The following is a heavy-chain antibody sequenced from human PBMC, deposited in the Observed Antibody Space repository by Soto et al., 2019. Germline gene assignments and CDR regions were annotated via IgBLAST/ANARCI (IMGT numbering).Heavy chain of an antibody. CDR1: GYTFTSYG. CDR3: ARGKRAATYYHYYYYMDV. J-gene: IGHJ6*03. CDR2: ISAYNGNT. D-gene: IGHD2-15*01. Sequence: ASVKVSCKASGYTFTSYGISWVRQAPGQGLEWMGWISAYNGNTNYAQKLQGRVTMTTDTSTSTAYMELRSLRSDDTAVYYCARGKRAATYYHYYYYMDVWGKGTTVTVSS. V-gene: IGHV1-18*01.